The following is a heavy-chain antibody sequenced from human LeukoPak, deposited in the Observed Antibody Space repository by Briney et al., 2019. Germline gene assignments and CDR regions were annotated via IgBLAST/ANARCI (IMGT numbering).Heavy chain of an antibody. CDR1: GDSINSRDYF. CDR2: IAHTGAT. CDR3: ARIRVVRGIHPYYFDY. D-gene: IGHD3-10*01. Sequence: ASETLSLTCTVSGDSINSRDYFWGWIRQHPGKGLEWIGSIAHTGATYYSPSLESRITISVDTSKNQFSLKLNSVTAADTAVYSCARIRVVRGIHPYYFDYWGQGTLVTVSS. V-gene: IGHV4-31*03. J-gene: IGHJ4*02.